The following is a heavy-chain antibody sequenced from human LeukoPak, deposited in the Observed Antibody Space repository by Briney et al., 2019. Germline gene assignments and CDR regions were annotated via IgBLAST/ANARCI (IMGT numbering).Heavy chain of an antibody. V-gene: IGHV4-59*08. Sequence: SSETLSLTCTVFGGSISSYYWSWIRQPPGKGLEWIGYIYYSGSTNYNPSLKSRVTISVDTSKNQFSLKLSSVTAADTAVYYCARRDRLEPLDVWGQGTTVTVSS. D-gene: IGHD1-1*01. J-gene: IGHJ6*02. CDR1: GGSISSYY. CDR3: ARRDRLEPLDV. CDR2: IYYSGST.